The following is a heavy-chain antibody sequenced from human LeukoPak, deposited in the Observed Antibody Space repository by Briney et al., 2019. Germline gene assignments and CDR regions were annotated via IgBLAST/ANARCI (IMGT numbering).Heavy chain of an antibody. D-gene: IGHD3-10*01. Sequence: PGGSLRLSCSASGFPFSSYAMHWVRQAPGKGLEYVSAISDSGGSTYYADSVKGRFTISRDNSKNTLYLQMNNLRAEDTAVYYCARISGSGRHNSDTFDIWGQGTMVTVSS. V-gene: IGHV3-64*04. CDR3: ARISGSGRHNSDTFDI. J-gene: IGHJ3*02. CDR2: ISDSGGST. CDR1: GFPFSSYA.